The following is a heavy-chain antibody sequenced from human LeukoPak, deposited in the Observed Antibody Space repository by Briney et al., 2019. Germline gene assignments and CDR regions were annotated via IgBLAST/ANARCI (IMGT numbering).Heavy chain of an antibody. J-gene: IGHJ5*02. CDR2: TYYRSKWYN. V-gene: IGHV6-1*01. D-gene: IGHD6-13*01. CDR3: ARGVLCPPGIGCPPKSRPWFDP. Sequence: SQTLSLTCAISGDSVSSNRAAWNWIRQSPSRGLEWLGRTYYRSKWYNDYAVSVKSRITINPDTSKNQFSLQLNSVTPEDTAVYYCARGVLCPPGIGCPPKSRPWFDPWGQGTLVTVSS. CDR1: GDSVSSNRAA.